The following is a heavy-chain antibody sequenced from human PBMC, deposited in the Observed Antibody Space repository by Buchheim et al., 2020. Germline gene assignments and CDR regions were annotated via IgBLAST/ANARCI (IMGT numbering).Heavy chain of an antibody. CDR2: VSYSGTS. CDR3: AKSPPGSYYNWFDP. V-gene: IGHV4-39*01. J-gene: IGHJ5*02. D-gene: IGHD3-10*01. CDR1: GVSIIETNYY. Sequence: QLHLQESGPGLVRPSETLSLTCSVSGVSIIETNYYWGWIRQAPGKGLEWIGTVSYSGTSYYNPSLQSRVTISVDTSRHQFSLRLRSVTATDSAVYYCAKSPPGSYYNWFDPWGQGT.